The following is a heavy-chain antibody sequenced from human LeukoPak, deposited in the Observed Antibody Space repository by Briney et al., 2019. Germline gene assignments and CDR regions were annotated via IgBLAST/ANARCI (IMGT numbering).Heavy chain of an antibody. J-gene: IGHJ4*02. Sequence: SETLSLTCGVSGVSTSGDYCGSVWQPPGKGLEWIGDIYYKGNTNYNPSLKSRVTISLDTSKNHSSLTLTSVVAAGTASYYCMRRDTGWNYSDYWGQGILVTVSS. D-gene: IGHD6-19*01. V-gene: IGHV4-59*08. CDR1: GVSTSGDY. CDR3: MRRDTGWNYSDY. CDR2: IYYKGNT.